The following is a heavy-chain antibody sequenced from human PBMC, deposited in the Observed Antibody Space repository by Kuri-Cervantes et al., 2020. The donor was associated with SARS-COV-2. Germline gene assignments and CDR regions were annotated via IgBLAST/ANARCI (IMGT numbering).Heavy chain of an antibody. Sequence: SVKVSCKASGGTFSSYDIGWVRQAPGQGVEWMGGISPMFGAAKYGQKLQGRVTIIADESTSTAYMELSSLRSEDTAVYYCARGSTGLGALDFWGQGTLVTVSS. V-gene: IGHV1-69*13. CDR2: ISPMFGAA. J-gene: IGHJ4*02. CDR3: ARGSTGLGALDF. CDR1: GGTFSSYD. D-gene: IGHD4-17*01.